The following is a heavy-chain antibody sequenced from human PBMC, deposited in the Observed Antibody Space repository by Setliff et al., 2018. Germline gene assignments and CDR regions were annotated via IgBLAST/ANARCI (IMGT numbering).Heavy chain of an antibody. D-gene: IGHD2-15*01. CDR1: GGAFSNYG. J-gene: IGHJ4*02. Sequence: SVKVSCKASGGAFSNYGITWVRQAPGQGLEWMGGIIPIFGTTTYAQKFLGRVTITTDESSSTGYMDLRNLRSDDTAVYYCARDKPDFVVVEAAARLDYWGQGSLVTVSS. CDR2: IIPIFGTT. CDR3: ARDKPDFVVVEAAARLDY. V-gene: IGHV1-69*05.